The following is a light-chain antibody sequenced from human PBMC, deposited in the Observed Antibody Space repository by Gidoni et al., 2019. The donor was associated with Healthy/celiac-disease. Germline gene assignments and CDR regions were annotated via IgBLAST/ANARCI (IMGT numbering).Light chain of an antibody. J-gene: IGLJ3*02. CDR2: EVS. CDR3: CSYAGSYTWV. CDR1: SSDVGGYNY. Sequence: QSALTPPRSVSGSPGPSVTISCTGPSSDVGGYNYVSWYPPHPGKAPKLMIYEVSKRPSGVPDRFSGSKSGNTASLTISGLQAEDEADYYCCSYAGSYTWVFGGGTKLTVL. V-gene: IGLV2-11*01.